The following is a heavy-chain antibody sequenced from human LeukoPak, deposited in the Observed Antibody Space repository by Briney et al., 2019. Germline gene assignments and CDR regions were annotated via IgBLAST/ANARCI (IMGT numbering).Heavy chain of an antibody. CDR3: ARDGRPYRWFDP. CDR2: INHSGST. V-gene: IGHV4-34*01. D-gene: IGHD1-1*01. Sequence: SETLSLTCAVYGGSFSGYYWSWIRQPPGKGLEWIGEINHSGSTNYNPSLKSRVTISVGTSKNQFSLKLSSVTAADTAVYYCARDGRPYRWFDPWGQGTLVTVSS. J-gene: IGHJ5*02. CDR1: GGSFSGYY.